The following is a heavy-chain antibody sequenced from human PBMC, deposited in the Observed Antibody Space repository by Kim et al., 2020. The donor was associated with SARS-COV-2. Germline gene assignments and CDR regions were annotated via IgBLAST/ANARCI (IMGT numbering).Heavy chain of an antibody. D-gene: IGHD5-12*01. Sequence: GGSLRLSCVASGFTFSNYNMNWVRQAPGKGLEWVSGISESSTYTYYADSVKGRFIISRDNAKNTLYLQMNSLRAEDTALYYSARERFVGIKYSGYDKHPFDRWGQGSLVTV. CDR1: GFTFSNYN. CDR3: ARERFVGIKYSGYDKHPFDR. V-gene: IGHV3-21*01. CDR2: ISESSTYT. J-gene: IGHJ5*02.